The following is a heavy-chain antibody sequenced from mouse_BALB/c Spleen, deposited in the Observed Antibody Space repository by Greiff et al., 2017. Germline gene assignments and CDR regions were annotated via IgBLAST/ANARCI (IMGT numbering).Heavy chain of an antibody. CDR1: GFTFTSYV. Sequence: EVLLEESGGGLVKPGGSVKLSCAASGFTFTSYVMPWVRQTPEKRLEWVAEIGNGGSYTYYPDTVTGRFTISSDDAKNTLYLEMSSLRSEDTALYYCARDGDYKYAMDYWGQGTSVTVSS. V-gene: IGHV5-9-4*01. J-gene: IGHJ4*01. CDR2: IGNGGSYT. D-gene: IGHD2-13*01. CDR3: ARDGDYKYAMDY.